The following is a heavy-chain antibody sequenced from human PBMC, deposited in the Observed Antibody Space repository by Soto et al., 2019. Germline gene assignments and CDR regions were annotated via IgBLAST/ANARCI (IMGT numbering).Heavy chain of an antibody. D-gene: IGHD5-12*01. CDR3: ARQDSGGYDRYYYYYYYRDV. CDR2: ISSNGGST. Sequence: GGSLRLSCAASGFTFSSYAMHWVCQAPGKGLEYVSAISSNGGSTYYANSVKGRFTISRDNSKNTLYLQMGSLRAEDMAVYYCARQDSGGYDRYYYYYYYRDVWGKGTTVTVSS. J-gene: IGHJ6*03. CDR1: GFTFSSYA. V-gene: IGHV3-64*01.